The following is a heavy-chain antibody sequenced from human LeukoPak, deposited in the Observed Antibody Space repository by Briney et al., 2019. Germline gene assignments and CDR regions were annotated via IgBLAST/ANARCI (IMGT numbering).Heavy chain of an antibody. V-gene: IGHV4-39*07. CDR1: GGSVSSSSYY. D-gene: IGHD6-13*01. CDR3: ARVEFDGVAAAGSLDY. Sequence: SETLSLTCTVSGGSVSSSSYYWGWIRQPPGKGLEWIGSIYYSGSTYYNPSLKSRVTISVDTSKNQFSLKLSSVTAADTAVYYCARVEFDGVAAAGSLDYWGQGTLVTVSS. J-gene: IGHJ4*02. CDR2: IYYSGST.